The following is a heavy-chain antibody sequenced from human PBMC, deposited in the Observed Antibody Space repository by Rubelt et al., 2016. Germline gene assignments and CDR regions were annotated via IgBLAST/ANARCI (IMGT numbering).Heavy chain of an antibody. Sequence: QVQLQESGPELVKPSETLSLTCAVYGGSFSGYSWTWIRQPPGKGLEWLGEIDHSGNTDYIPSLKSRVTISVDTSKSQLYLKVTSLTAADTAVFYCVRHSDNGGQMAFDVWGQGTLVIVSS. J-gene: IGHJ3*01. CDR1: GGSFSGYS. CDR2: IDHSGNT. V-gene: IGHV4-34*10. CDR3: VRHSDNGGQMAFDV. D-gene: IGHD4-23*01.